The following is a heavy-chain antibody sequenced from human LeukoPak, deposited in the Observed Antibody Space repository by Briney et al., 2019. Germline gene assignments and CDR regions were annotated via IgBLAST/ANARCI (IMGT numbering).Heavy chain of an antibody. V-gene: IGHV4-34*01. Sequence: SETLSLTCALYGGSFSSYSWSWTWIRQTPEKGLEWIGETIEKGNANYNPSLKSRVTIDLDTSKNQFSLKLTSMTAADTAMYYCARGYYPPRWYFDLWGRGTLVTVSS. D-gene: IGHD3-10*01. CDR3: ARGYYPPRWYFDL. J-gene: IGHJ2*01. CDR1: GGSFSSYS. CDR2: TIEKGNA.